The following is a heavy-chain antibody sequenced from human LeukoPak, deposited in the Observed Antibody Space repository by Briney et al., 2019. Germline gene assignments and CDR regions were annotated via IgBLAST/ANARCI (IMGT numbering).Heavy chain of an antibody. D-gene: IGHD3-10*01. CDR3: ARELMVRGVNNWFDP. CDR2: MNPNSGGT. J-gene: IGHJ5*02. V-gene: IGHV1-2*02. CDR1: GYTFTSYD. Sequence: ASVKVSCKASGYTFTSYDINWVRQATGQGLEWMGWMNPNSGGTNYAQKFQGRVTMTRDTSISTAYMELSRLRSDDTAVYYCARELMVRGVNNWFDPWGQGTLVTVSS.